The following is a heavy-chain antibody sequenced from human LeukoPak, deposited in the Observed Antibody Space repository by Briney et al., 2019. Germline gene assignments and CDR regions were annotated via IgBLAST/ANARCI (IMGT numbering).Heavy chain of an antibody. J-gene: IGHJ4*02. V-gene: IGHV3-48*04. Sequence: TGGSLRLSCAASGFTFSSYWMSWVRQAPGKGLEWVSYISTSDSTIYYADSVKGRFTISRDNAKNSLYLQMNSLRAEDTAIYYCARDFGYYGSGSYPDCFDYWGQGTLVTVSS. CDR2: ISTSDSTI. CDR3: ARDFGYYGSGSYPDCFDY. CDR1: GFTFSSYW. D-gene: IGHD3-10*01.